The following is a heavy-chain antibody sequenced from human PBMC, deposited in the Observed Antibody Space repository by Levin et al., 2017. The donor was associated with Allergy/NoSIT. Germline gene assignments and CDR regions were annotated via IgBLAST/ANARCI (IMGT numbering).Heavy chain of an antibody. D-gene: IGHD1-26*01. CDR3: ARDLSGSCFGTSDY. J-gene: IGHJ4*02. V-gene: IGHV3-21*01. Sequence: GGSLRLSCAASGFTFNDYTMNWVRQAPGKGLEWVASISSMSSYTFYADSVQGRFTISRDNAKNLVSLQMDSLRSEDTAVYYCARDLSGSCFGTSDYWGQGILVTVSS. CDR1: GFTFNDYT. CDR2: ISSMSSYT.